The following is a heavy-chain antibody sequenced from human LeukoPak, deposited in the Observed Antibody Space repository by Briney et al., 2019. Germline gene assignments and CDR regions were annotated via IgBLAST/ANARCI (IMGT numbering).Heavy chain of an antibody. CDR1: GGSISSYY. J-gene: IGHJ4*02. CDR3: ARVSDSSSWYAVDY. CDR2: IYYSGST. D-gene: IGHD6-13*01. Sequence: SETLSLTCTVSGGSISSYYWSWIRQPPGKGLEWIGYIYYSGSTNYNPSLKSRVTISVDTSKNQFSPKLSSVTAADTAVYYCARVSDSSSWYAVDYWGQGTLVTVSS. V-gene: IGHV4-59*01.